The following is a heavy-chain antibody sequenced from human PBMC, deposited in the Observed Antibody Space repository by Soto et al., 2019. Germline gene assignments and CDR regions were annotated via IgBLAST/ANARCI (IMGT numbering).Heavy chain of an antibody. V-gene: IGHV3-23*01. CDR1: GFSFSSYA. Sequence: GGPLRLSCVASGFSFSSYAMGWVRQAPGKGLEWVSVISGSDGSTYYADSVKGRFTISRDNSKNTLYLQMNSLRAEDTAVYYCAKDRERDAWYEDYWGQGTLVTVSS. CDR2: ISGSDGST. J-gene: IGHJ4*02. D-gene: IGHD6-13*01. CDR3: AKDRERDAWYEDY.